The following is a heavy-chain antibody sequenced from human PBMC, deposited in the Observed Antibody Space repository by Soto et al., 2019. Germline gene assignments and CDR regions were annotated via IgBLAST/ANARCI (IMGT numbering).Heavy chain of an antibody. J-gene: IGHJ1*01. V-gene: IGHV3-7*01. CDR3: AGRGISSSFYGGVY. D-gene: IGHD6-13*01. CDR1: GFTFTTYW. Sequence: EVQLVESGGGLVQPGGSLRLSCAASGFTFTTYWMGWVRQAPGKGLEWVANIKPDGSDTYYVDSVKGRFSISRDNAKNSLSLQMNSLRAEDTAVYYCAGRGISSSFYGGVYWGQGTLVTISS. CDR2: IKPDGSDT.